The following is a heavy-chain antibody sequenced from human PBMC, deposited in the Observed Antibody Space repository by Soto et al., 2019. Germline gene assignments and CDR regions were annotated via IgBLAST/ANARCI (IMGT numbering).Heavy chain of an antibody. Sequence: PSETLSLACAVYGGSFSGYYWSWIRQPPGKGLEWIGEINHSGSTNYNPSLKSRGTISVDTSKNQFSLTLGSVPAADTAVYYCPRDIDGRRTSSSWYQPHYYYYGMDVWGQGTTVTVSS. V-gene: IGHV4-34*01. CDR1: GGSFSGYY. CDR2: INHSGST. CDR3: PRDIDGRRTSSSWYQPHYYYYGMDV. J-gene: IGHJ6*02. D-gene: IGHD6-13*01.